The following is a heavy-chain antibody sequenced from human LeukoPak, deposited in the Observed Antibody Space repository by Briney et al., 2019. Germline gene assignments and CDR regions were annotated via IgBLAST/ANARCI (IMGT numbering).Heavy chain of an antibody. CDR3: ARMARIWFGESWYNWFDP. CDR1: GFTFSTFP. J-gene: IGHJ5*02. D-gene: IGHD3-10*01. Sequence: GGSLRLSCAASGFTFSTFPMHWVRQAPGKGLEWVAIISYDGINKYYSDSVKGRFTISRDNSKNTLYLQMNSLRAEDTAVYYCARMARIWFGESWYNWFDPWGQGTQVTVSS. V-gene: IGHV3-30-3*01. CDR2: ISYDGINK.